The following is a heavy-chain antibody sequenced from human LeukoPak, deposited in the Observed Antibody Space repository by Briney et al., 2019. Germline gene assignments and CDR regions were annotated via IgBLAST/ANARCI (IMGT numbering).Heavy chain of an antibody. CDR2: INHSGST. CDR1: GGSFSVYY. CDR3: ARGRRPPLRGWFDP. Sequence: SETLSLTCAVYGGSFSVYYWSWIRQPPGKGLEWIGEINHSGSTNYNPSLKSRVTISVDTSKNQFSLKLSSVTAADTAVYYCARGRRPPLRGWFDPWGQGTLVTVSS. D-gene: IGHD3-16*01. J-gene: IGHJ5*02. V-gene: IGHV4-34*01.